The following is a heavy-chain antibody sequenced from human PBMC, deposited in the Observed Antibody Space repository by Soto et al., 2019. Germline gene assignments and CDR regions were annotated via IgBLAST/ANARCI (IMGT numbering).Heavy chain of an antibody. CDR1: GYTFTGYY. Sequence: QVQLVQSGAEVKKPGASVKVSCKASGYTFTGYYMHWVRQAPGQGLEWMGWINPNSGGTNYAQKFQGWVTMTRDTSISTAYMELSRLRPDDTAVYYCARGPTEWLAISRYFDYWGQGTLVTVSS. D-gene: IGHD3-3*01. J-gene: IGHJ4*02. V-gene: IGHV1-2*04. CDR3: ARGPTEWLAISRYFDY. CDR2: INPNSGGT.